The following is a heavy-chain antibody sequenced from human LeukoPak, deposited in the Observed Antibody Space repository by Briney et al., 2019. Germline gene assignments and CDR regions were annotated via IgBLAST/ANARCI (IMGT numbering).Heavy chain of an antibody. CDR2: ISSSSSYI. V-gene: IGHV3-21*01. Sequence: PGGSLRLSCAASGFTFSSYGMNWVRQAPGKGLEWASSISSSSSYIYYADSVKGRFTISRDNAKNSLYLHMNSLRAVDTAVYYCARDLGYCSGGSCYSRTFDYWGQGTLVTVSS. J-gene: IGHJ4*02. D-gene: IGHD2-15*01. CDR1: GFTFSSYG. CDR3: ARDLGYCSGGSCYSRTFDY.